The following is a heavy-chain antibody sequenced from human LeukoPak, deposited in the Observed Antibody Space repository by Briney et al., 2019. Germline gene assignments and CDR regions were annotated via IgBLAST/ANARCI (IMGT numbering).Heavy chain of an antibody. J-gene: IGHJ4*02. Sequence: SETLSLTCTFSGGSFSPAHWSWIRQPPGKGLEWIGVICDNGHTDYNPSLKSRVTISVDTSKRQFSLKLSSLAAADTAVYYCATGRDPYKTGHWDQGTLVTVSS. CDR1: GGSFSPAH. CDR2: ICDNGHT. D-gene: IGHD3-10*01. CDR3: ATGRDPYKTGH. V-gene: IGHV4-59*01.